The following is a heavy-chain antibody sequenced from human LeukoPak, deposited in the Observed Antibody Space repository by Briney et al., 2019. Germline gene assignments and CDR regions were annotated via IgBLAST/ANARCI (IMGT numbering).Heavy chain of an antibody. CDR1: GGSMTYYF. J-gene: IGHJ4*02. V-gene: IGHV4-4*07. CDR3: ARESTTLGSPYYFDF. CDR2: IYTNDNS. D-gene: IGHD1/OR15-1a*01. Sequence: NPLETLTLTCTVSGGSMTYYFWSWGRQPAGMGLEWIGRIYTNDNSNYNPSLKSRVTMSIDTSKNQFSLRLRSVTAADTAIYYCARESTTLGSPYYFDFWGPGTRVTVSS.